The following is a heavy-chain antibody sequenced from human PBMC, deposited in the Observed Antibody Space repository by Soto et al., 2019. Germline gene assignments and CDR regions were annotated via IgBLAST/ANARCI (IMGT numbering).Heavy chain of an antibody. V-gene: IGHV3-7*01. Sequence: GGSLRLSCAASGFAFSNAWINWVRQAPGKGLEWVANIKQDGSEKYYVDSVKGRFTISRDNAKNSLYLQMNSLRAEDTAVYYCARDVTYYGILTGYIYYYYMDVWGKGTTVTVSS. D-gene: IGHD3-9*01. CDR1: GFAFSNAW. J-gene: IGHJ6*03. CDR3: ARDVTYYGILTGYIYYYYMDV. CDR2: IKQDGSEK.